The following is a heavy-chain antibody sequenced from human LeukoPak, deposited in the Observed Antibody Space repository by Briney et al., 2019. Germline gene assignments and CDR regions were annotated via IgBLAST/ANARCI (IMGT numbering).Heavy chain of an antibody. V-gene: IGHV1-18*01. CDR3: ARTTYGSGSYYSLSIFDY. Sequence: ASVKVSCKASGYTFTSYGVSWVRQAPGQGLEWMGWISAYNGNTNYAQKFQGRVTMTRDTSISTAYMELSRLRSDDTAVYYCARTTYGSGSYYSLSIFDYWGQGTLVTVSS. CDR2: ISAYNGNT. CDR1: GYTFTSYG. D-gene: IGHD3-10*01. J-gene: IGHJ4*02.